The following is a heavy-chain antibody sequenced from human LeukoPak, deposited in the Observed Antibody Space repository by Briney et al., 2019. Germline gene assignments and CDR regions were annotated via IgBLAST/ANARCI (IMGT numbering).Heavy chain of an antibody. CDR1: GFTFSSYG. CDR3: AKDRVEGSYGVYGQSPPDP. J-gene: IGHJ5*02. D-gene: IGHD4-17*01. Sequence: GGSLRLSRAASGFTFSSYGMHWVRQAPGKGLEWVAFIRYDGSNKYYADSVKGRFTISRDNSKNTLYLQMNSLRAEDTAVHYCAKDRVEGSYGVYGQSPPDPWGQGTLVTVSS. CDR2: IRYDGSNK. V-gene: IGHV3-30*02.